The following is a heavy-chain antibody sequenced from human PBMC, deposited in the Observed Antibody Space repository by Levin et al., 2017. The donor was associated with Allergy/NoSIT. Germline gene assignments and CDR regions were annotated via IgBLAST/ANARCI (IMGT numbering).Heavy chain of an antibody. J-gene: IGHJ3*02. Sequence: GGSLRLSCAASGFTFSSYDMRWVRQATGKGLEWVSAIGTAGDTYYPGSVKGRFTISRENAKNSLYLQMNSLRAGDTAVYYCARDSSGWYAFDIWGQGTMVTVSS. D-gene: IGHD6-19*01. CDR2: IGTAGDT. CDR3: ARDSSGWYAFDI. V-gene: IGHV3-13*01. CDR1: GFTFSSYD.